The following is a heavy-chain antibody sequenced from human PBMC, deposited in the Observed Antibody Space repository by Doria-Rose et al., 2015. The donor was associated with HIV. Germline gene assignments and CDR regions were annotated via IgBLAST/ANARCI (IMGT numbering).Heavy chain of an antibody. D-gene: IGHD3-10*01. Sequence: RLSCAASGFTFRSYAMHWVRQAPGKGLEWVALLSYDGSHTSFADSVQGRFTISRDNSKNTLHLQMNSLTTEDTAMYYCVRGPERFGSGGYFDSWGQGTLVTVSS. CDR3: VRGPERFGSGGYFDS. J-gene: IGHJ4*02. CDR2: LSYDGSHT. CDR1: GFTFRSYA. V-gene: IGHV3-30*04.